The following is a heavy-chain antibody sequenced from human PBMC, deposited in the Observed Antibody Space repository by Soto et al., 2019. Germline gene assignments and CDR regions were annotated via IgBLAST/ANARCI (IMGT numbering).Heavy chain of an antibody. CDR2: INAGNGNT. CDR3: ATAEYGDHQDY. J-gene: IGHJ4*02. V-gene: IGHV1-3*05. CDR1: GYTFTSYA. D-gene: IGHD4-17*01. Sequence: QVQLVQSGAEEKKPGASVKVSCKSSGYTFTSYAVHWVRQAPGQRLEWMGWINAGNGNTKYSDKFQGRVTITRDTSESTAYMELSSLRAEDTAIYYCATAEYGDHQDYWGQGTLVTVSS.